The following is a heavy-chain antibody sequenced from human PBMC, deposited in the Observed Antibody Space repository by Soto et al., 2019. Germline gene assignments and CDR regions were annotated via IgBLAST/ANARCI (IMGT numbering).Heavy chain of an antibody. Sequence: QVQLQESGPGLVKPSETLSLTCTVSGGSISSSYWSWIRQPPGKGLEWIGYIYYSGSTNYNPSLKSRVTISVDTSKNQFSLKLSSVAAADTAVYYCARHPLYWRGGSCYSHWGQGTLVTVSS. CDR1: GGSISSSY. V-gene: IGHV4-59*08. CDR3: ARHPLYWRGGSCYSH. D-gene: IGHD2-15*01. CDR2: IYYSGST. J-gene: IGHJ4*02.